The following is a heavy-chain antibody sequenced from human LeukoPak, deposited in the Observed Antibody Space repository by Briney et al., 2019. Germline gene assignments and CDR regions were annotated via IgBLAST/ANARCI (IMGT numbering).Heavy chain of an antibody. CDR1: GFTFSSYS. V-gene: IGHV3-21*01. Sequence: KPGGSLRLSCAASGFTFSSYSMNWVRQAPGKGLEWVSSISSSSSYIYYADSVKGRFAISRDNAKNSLYLQMNSLRAEDTAVYYCARVRSTPHGYMDVWGKGTTVTVSS. J-gene: IGHJ6*03. CDR3: ARVRSTPHGYMDV. CDR2: ISSSSSYI. D-gene: IGHD3-3*01.